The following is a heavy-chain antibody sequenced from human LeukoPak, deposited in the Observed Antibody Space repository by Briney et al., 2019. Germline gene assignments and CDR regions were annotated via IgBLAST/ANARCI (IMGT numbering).Heavy chain of an antibody. D-gene: IGHD2/OR15-2a*01. Sequence: PGGSLRLSCAASGFTFSSYWMHWVRQAPGKGLEWVSVIYTGGSTHYADSVKGRFTISRDNSKNTVFLQMNSLSAEDTAVYYCARTGLRDPTFFDYWGQGILVTVSS. CDR2: IYTGGST. J-gene: IGHJ4*02. CDR3: ARTGLRDPTFFDY. V-gene: IGHV3-53*01. CDR1: GFTFSSYW.